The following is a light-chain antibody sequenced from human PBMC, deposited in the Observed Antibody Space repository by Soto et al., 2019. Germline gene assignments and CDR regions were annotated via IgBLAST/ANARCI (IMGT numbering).Light chain of an antibody. Sequence: EIVLRMSLGTLSLSTRERATLSCRASQSVSSSSLAWYQQNPGQAPRLLIYEASSRATGIPDRFSGSGSGTDFTLTISRLEPEDFAVDDCQLYRTFGQGTKVDI. CDR2: EAS. V-gene: IGKV3-20*01. J-gene: IGKJ1*01. CDR3: QLYRT. CDR1: QSVSSSS.